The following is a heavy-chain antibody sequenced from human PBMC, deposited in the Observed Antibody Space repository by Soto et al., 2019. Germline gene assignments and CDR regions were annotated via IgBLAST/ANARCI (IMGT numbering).Heavy chain of an antibody. J-gene: IGHJ5*02. D-gene: IGHD3-3*02. CDR2: IYYSGSI. V-gene: IGHV4-39*01. CDR1: GGSISSSSYY. CDR3: ASPKIAFYNWFVP. Sequence: SETLSLTCTVSGGSISSSSYYWGWIRQPPGKGLERIGSIYYSGSIYYNPSLKSRVTISVDTSKNQFSLKLSSVTAADTAVYYCASPKIAFYNWFVPWGQGTLVTV.